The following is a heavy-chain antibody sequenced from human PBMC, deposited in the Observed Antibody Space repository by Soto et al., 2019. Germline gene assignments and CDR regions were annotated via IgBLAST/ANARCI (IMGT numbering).Heavy chain of an antibody. CDR1: GGTFSSYA. CDR3: AREGNWNRYKHLDY. J-gene: IGHJ4*02. D-gene: IGHD1-1*01. Sequence: SGKGCCKACGGTFSSYAISLVRQAPGQGLEWMGGIIPIFCTANYAQKFQGRVTITADESTSTAYMELSSLRSEDTAVYYCAREGNWNRYKHLDYWGQGTLVTVSS. V-gene: IGHV1-69*13. CDR2: IIPIFCTA.